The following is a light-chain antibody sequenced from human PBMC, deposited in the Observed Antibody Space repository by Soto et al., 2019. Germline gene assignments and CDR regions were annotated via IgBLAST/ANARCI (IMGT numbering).Light chain of an antibody. J-gene: IGLJ2*01. CDR3: CSYAGSSTLV. V-gene: IGLV2-23*02. Sequence: QSALTQPASVSGSPGQSITISCTGTSSDVGSYNLVSWYQQHPGKAPQLMIYEVSKRPSGISNRFSGSKSGNTASLTSSGLQAEDDADYYCCSYAGSSTLVFGGGTKLTVL. CDR1: SSDVGSYNL. CDR2: EVS.